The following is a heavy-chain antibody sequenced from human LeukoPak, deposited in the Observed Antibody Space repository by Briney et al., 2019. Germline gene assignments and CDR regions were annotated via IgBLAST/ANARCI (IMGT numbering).Heavy chain of an antibody. CDR1: GFTFSSYA. CDR2: ISYDGSNK. V-gene: IGHV3-30-3*01. J-gene: IGHJ6*02. Sequence: GGSLRLSCAASGFTFSSYAMHWVRQAPGKGLEWVAVISYDGSNKYYADSVKGRFTISRDNSKNTLYLQMNSLRAEDTAVYYCAREGNGWYNDYYYYGMDVWGQGTTVTVSS. D-gene: IGHD6-19*01. CDR3: AREGNGWYNDYYYYGMDV.